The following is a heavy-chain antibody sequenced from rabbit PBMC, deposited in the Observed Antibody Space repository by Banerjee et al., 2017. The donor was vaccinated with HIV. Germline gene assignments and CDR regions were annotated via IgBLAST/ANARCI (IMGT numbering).Heavy chain of an antibody. CDR2: IDTGSSGDT. D-gene: IGHD2-1*01. V-gene: IGHV1S40*01. Sequence: QSLEESGGGLVKPEGSLTLTCKASGFDLSSYYYMCWVRQAPGKGLELIACIDTGSSGDTYYARWAKGRFTISKTSSTTVTLQMTSLTAADTATYFCARDDDSLDLWGPGTLVTVS. CDR1: GFDLSSYYY. CDR3: ARDDDSLDL. J-gene: IGHJ4*01.